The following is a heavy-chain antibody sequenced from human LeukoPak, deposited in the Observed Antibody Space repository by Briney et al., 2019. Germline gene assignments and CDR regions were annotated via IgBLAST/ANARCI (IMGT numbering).Heavy chain of an antibody. V-gene: IGHV4-39*01. D-gene: IGHD3-10*01. J-gene: IGHJ6*02. Sequence: SETLSLTCTVSGGSISSSSYYWGWIRQPPGKGLEWIGSIYYSGSTYYNPSLKSRVTISVDTSKNQFSLKLSSVTAADTAVYYCAIQTPALRYYGMDVWGQGTTVTVSS. CDR1: GGSISSSSYY. CDR2: IYYSGST. CDR3: AIQTPALRYYGMDV.